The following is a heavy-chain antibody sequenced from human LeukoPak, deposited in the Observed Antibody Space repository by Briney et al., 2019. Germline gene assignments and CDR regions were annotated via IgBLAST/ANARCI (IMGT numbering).Heavy chain of an antibody. V-gene: IGHV3-48*01. CDR3: ARIPDYDYVWGSYYYYYYMDV. D-gene: IGHD3-16*01. Sequence: GGSLRLSCAASGFTFSSYAMSWVRQAPGKGLEWVSYIGRVSSTIYYADSVKGRFTISRDNAMNSLYLQMNSLRAEDTAVYYCARIPDYDYVWGSYYYYYYMDVWGKGTTVTVSS. CDR1: GFTFSSYA. J-gene: IGHJ6*03. CDR2: IGRVSSTI.